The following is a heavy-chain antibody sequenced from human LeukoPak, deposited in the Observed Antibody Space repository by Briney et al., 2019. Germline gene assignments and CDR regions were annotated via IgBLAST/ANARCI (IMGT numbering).Heavy chain of an antibody. CDR1: GFTFSSYA. CDR3: PYWLEGSSNWLCDI. CDR2: VSGYGDRT. J-gene: IGHJ2*01. Sequence: GGSLRLSCAASGFTFSSYAMSWVRQTPGKGLEWVSAVSGYGDRTYYADSVRGRFTISRDNSRSTLYLQVNSLRAEDTAIYYCPYWLEGSSNWLCDIWGRGTLVTVSS. D-gene: IGHD6-6*01. V-gene: IGHV3-23*01.